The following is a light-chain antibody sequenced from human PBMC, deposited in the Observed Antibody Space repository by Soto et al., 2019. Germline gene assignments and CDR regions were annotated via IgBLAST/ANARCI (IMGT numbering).Light chain of an antibody. CDR2: AAS. CDR3: QQYDNLPQYT. Sequence: EIVLTQSPGTLSLSPGERATLSCRASQSVSSSHLAWYQHKPGQAPRLLIYAASSRATGSPDRFSGGGSGTDFTLTISRLEPEDIATYYCQQYDNLPQYTFGQGTKLEIK. J-gene: IGKJ2*01. V-gene: IGKV3-20*01. CDR1: QSVSSSH.